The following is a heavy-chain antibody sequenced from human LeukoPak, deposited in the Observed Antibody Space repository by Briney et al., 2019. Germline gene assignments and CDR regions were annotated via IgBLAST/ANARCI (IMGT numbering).Heavy chain of an antibody. Sequence: SGPALVNPTQTLTLSCTFSGFSLSTSGMCVSWIRQPPGKALAWLARIDWDDDKYYSTSLKTTLTISKDTSKNQVVLTMTNMDPVDTATYYCARITPAGRQLDYWGQGTLVSASS. J-gene: IGHJ4*02. D-gene: IGHD6-13*01. CDR3: ARITPAGRQLDY. V-gene: IGHV2-70*11. CDR2: IDWDDDK. CDR1: GFSLSTSGMC.